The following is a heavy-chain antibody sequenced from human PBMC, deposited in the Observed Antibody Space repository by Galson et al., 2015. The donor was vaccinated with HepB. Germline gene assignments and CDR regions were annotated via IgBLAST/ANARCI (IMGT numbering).Heavy chain of an antibody. D-gene: IGHD3-22*01. Sequence: SLRLSCAASGFTFSSYSMNWVRQAPGKGLEWVSSISSSSSYIYYADSVKGRFTISRDNAKNSLYLQMNSLRAEDTAVYYCARDSGNYYDSSGPLNFDYWGQGTLVTVSS. CDR2: ISSSSSYI. CDR3: ARDSGNYYDSSGPLNFDY. CDR1: GFTFSSYS. V-gene: IGHV3-21*01. J-gene: IGHJ4*02.